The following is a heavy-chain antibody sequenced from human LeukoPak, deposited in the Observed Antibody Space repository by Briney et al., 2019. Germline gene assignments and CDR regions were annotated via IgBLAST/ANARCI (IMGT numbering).Heavy chain of an antibody. CDR2: ISGSGGST. Sequence: GGSLRLSCAASGFTFSSYAMTWVRQAPGKGLEWVSVISGSGGSTYYADSVKGRFTISRDNSKNRVYLQMNSLRVEDTAVYYCVKRQCSGGSCYFIDYWGQGTLVTVSS. CDR1: GFTFSSYA. CDR3: VKRQCSGGSCYFIDY. D-gene: IGHD2-15*01. J-gene: IGHJ4*02. V-gene: IGHV3-23*01.